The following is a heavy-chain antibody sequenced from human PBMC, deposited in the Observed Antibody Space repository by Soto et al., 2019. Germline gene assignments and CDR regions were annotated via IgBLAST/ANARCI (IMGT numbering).Heavy chain of an antibody. V-gene: IGHV1-18*01. D-gene: IGHD2-15*01. Sequence: ASVKVSCKASGYTFTSYGISWVRQAPGRGLEWMGWISAYNGNTNYAQKLQGRVTITADESTSTAYMELSSLRSEDTAVYYCASADCSGGSCYFNWFDPWGQGTLVTVSS. CDR2: ISAYNGNT. CDR3: ASADCSGGSCYFNWFDP. CDR1: GYTFTSYG. J-gene: IGHJ5*02.